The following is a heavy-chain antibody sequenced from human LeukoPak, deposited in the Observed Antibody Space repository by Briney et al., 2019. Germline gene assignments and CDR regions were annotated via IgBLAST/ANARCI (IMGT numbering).Heavy chain of an antibody. D-gene: IGHD3-22*01. J-gene: IGHJ3*02. V-gene: IGHV1-18*01. CDR2: ISVYNGGT. CDR1: GYTFTDNV. Sequence: VASVKVSCKTSGYTFTDNVITWVRQAPGQGLEWMGWISVYNGGTNYAQKVQARLSLTTDTSTTTAYMELSSLRSEDTAVYYCARVRGYYDRGPGLGAFDIWGQGTMVTVSS. CDR3: ARVRGYYDRGPGLGAFDI.